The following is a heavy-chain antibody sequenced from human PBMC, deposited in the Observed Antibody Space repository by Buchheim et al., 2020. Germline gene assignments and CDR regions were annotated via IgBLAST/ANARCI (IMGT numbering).Heavy chain of an antibody. CDR1: GGSISSGGYS. D-gene: IGHD3-16*01. CDR2: IYHSGST. V-gene: IGHV4-30-2*01. J-gene: IGHJ6*02. CDR3: ASSNMITFGGVTHMDV. Sequence: QLQLQESGSGLVKPSQTLSLTCAVSGGSISSGGYSWSWIRQPPGKGLEWIGYIYHSGSTYYNPSLKSRVTISVDRSKNQFSLKLSSVTAADTAVYCCASSNMITFGGVTHMDVWGQGTT.